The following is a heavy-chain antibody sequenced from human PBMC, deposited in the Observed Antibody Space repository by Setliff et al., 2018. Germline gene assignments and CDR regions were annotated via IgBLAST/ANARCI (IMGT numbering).Heavy chain of an antibody. J-gene: IGHJ4*02. CDR3: TTGSVCVGDCYSGRLNY. D-gene: IGHD2-21*02. CDR1: GFISSDHY. CDR2: SRNRANSYTT. Sequence: GGSLRLSCAASGFISSDHYMDWVRQAPGKGLESVGRSRNRANSYTTEYAASVKGRFTISRDDSRNSLSLQMNSLTTEDTAVYYCTTGSVCVGDCYSGRLNYWGQGTLVTVSS. V-gene: IGHV3-72*01.